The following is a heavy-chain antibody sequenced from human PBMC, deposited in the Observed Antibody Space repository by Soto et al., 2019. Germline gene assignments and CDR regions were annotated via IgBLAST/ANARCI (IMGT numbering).Heavy chain of an antibody. CDR3: ARLGIVYYDSSGYYFSPYYFDY. V-gene: IGHV4-59*12. CDR1: GDSISSFY. Sequence: SETLSLTCTVSGDSISSFYWSWIRQPPGKGLEWIGYISNTGSTNYNPSLESRVTISVDTSKNHLFLKMTSVTAADTAVYYCARLGIVYYDSSGYYFSPYYFDYWGQGTL. D-gene: IGHD3-22*01. J-gene: IGHJ4*02. CDR2: ISNTGST.